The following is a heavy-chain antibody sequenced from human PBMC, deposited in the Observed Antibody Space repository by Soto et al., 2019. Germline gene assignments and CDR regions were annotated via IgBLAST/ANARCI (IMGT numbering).Heavy chain of an antibody. CDR1: GFTFDDYA. D-gene: IGHD3-10*01. CDR2: ISWNSGSI. J-gene: IGHJ1*01. CDR3: AKDMAGSAYFQH. V-gene: IGHV3-9*01. Sequence: EVQLVESGGGLVQPGRSLRLSCAASGFTFDDYAMHWVRQAPGKGLEWVSGISWNSGSIGYADSVKGRFTISRDNAKNSLYLQMNSLRAEDTAVYYCAKDMAGSAYFQHWGQGTLVTVSS.